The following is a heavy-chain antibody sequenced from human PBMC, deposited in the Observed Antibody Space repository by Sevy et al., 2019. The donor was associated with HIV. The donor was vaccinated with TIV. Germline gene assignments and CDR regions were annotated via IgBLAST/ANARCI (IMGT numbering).Heavy chain of an antibody. V-gene: IGHV3-23*01. J-gene: IGHJ4*02. Sequence: GGSLRLSCAASGFTFSSYAMSWVRQAPGKGLEWVSAISGSGGSTYYADSVKGRFTISRDNSKNTLYLQMNSLRAEDTAVYYCAKVRMGYSSGYYLFDYWGQGTLVTVSS. CDR1: GFTFSSYA. CDR3: AKVRMGYSSGYYLFDY. D-gene: IGHD3-22*01. CDR2: ISGSGGST.